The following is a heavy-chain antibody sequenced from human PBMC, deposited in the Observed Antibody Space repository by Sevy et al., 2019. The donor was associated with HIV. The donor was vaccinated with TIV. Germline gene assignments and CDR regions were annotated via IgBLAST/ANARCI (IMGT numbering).Heavy chain of an antibody. CDR2: IKQDGSEK. Sequence: GGSLRLSCAASEFTFSYYWMTWVRQAPGKGLEWVANIKQDGSEKYYVDSVKGRFTISRDNAKNSLYLQMNSLRAEDTAMYYGARGEIYSSSPAGMDVWGQGTTVTVSS. CDR1: EFTFSYYW. CDR3: ARGEIYSSSPAGMDV. V-gene: IGHV3-7*03. J-gene: IGHJ6*02. D-gene: IGHD3-22*01.